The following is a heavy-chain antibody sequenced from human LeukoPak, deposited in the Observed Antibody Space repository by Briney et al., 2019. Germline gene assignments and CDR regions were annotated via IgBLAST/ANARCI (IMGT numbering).Heavy chain of an antibody. CDR3: ARESKSGYFDY. V-gene: IGHV4-61*02. CDR2: IYTSGST. CDR1: GGSISSGSYY. D-gene: IGHD2-15*01. J-gene: IGHJ4*02. Sequence: NPSETLSLTCTVSGGSISSGSYYWSWIRQPAGKGLEWIGRIYTSGSTNYNPSLKSRVTISVDTSKNQFSLKLSSVTAADTAVYYCARESKSGYFDYWGQGTLVTVSP.